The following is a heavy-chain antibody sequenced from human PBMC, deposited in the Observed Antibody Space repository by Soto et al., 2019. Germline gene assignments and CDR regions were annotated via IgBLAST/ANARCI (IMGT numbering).Heavy chain of an antibody. CDR1: GGTFSSYA. V-gene: IGHV1-69*12. D-gene: IGHD1-26*01. CDR2: IIPIFATA. Sequence: QVQLVQSGAEVKKPGSSVKVSCKASGGTFSSYAISWVRQAPGQGLEWMGGIIPIFATANYAQKFQGRVTITADDATSTAYRELSSLRSEDTAVYYCARDSVVATHAFDIWGQGTMVAVSS. CDR3: ARDSVVATHAFDI. J-gene: IGHJ3*02.